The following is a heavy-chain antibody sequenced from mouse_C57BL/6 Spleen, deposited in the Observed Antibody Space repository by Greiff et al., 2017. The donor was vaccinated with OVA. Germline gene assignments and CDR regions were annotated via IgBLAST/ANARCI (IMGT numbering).Heavy chain of an antibody. Sequence: EVKLMESGGGLVQPGGSMKLSCVASGFTFSNYWMNWVRQSPEKGLEWVAQIRLKSDNYATHYAESVKGRFTISRDDSKSSVYLQMNNLRAEDTGIYYCTGADVYDEDWYFDVWGTGTTVTGSS. CDR1: GFTFSNYW. CDR2: IRLKSDNYAT. V-gene: IGHV6-3*01. J-gene: IGHJ1*03. CDR3: TGADVYDEDWYFDV. D-gene: IGHD2-2*01.